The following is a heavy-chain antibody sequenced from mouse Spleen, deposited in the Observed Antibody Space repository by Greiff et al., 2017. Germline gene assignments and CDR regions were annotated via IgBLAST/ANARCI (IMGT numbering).Heavy chain of an antibody. V-gene: IGHV1-15*01. Sequence: VQLQQSGAELVRPGASVTLSCKASGYTFTDYEMHWVKQTPVHGLEWIGAIEPETGGTAYNQKFKGKAILTADKSSSTAYMELRSLTSEDSAVYYCTRKTYYYGSRAFFDYWGQGTTLTVSS. J-gene: IGHJ2*01. CDR2: IEPETGGT. CDR3: TRKTYYYGSRAFFDY. D-gene: IGHD1-1*01. CDR1: GYTFTDYE.